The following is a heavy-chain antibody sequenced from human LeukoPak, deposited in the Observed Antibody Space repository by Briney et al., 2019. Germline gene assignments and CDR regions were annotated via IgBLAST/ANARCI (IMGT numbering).Heavy chain of an antibody. Sequence: SVKVSCKASGGTFSSYAISWVRQAPGQGLEWMGRIIPILGIANYAQKLQGRVTMTTDTSTSTAYMELRSLRSDDTAVYYCARDVYYGGNLDYWGQGTLVTVSS. CDR3: ARDVYYGGNLDY. CDR2: IIPILGIA. J-gene: IGHJ4*02. V-gene: IGHV1-69*04. CDR1: GGTFSSYA. D-gene: IGHD4-23*01.